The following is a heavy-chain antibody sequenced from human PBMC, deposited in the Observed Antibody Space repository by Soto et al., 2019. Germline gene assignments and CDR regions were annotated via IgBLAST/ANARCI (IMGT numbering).Heavy chain of an antibody. Sequence: GASVKVSCKGFGYSFMKYGINWVRQAPGRGLEWVGRISPYSGYTHSAQKFHGRLTLTTDTAASTAYMELRILRSADTALYYCAREASVLIPAAQPSRFDSWGQGTLVTVSS. J-gene: IGHJ4*02. D-gene: IGHD2-2*01. V-gene: IGHV1-18*01. CDR1: GYSFMKYG. CDR3: AREASVLIPAAQPSRFDS. CDR2: ISPYSGYT.